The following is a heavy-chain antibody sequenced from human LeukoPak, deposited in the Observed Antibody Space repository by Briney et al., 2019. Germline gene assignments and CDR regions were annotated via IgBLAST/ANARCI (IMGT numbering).Heavy chain of an antibody. CDR2: ISGSGDTT. V-gene: IGHV3-53*01. J-gene: IGHJ4*02. Sequence: GGSLRLSCAASGFTVSSNYMSWVRQAPGKGLEWVSSISGSGDTTYYADSVKGRFTISRDNSKNTVYLQMNNLRAEDTAVYYCARLTRTYCGGDCSLDYWGQGTLVTVSS. CDR3: ARLTRTYCGGDCSLDY. CDR1: GFTVSSNY. D-gene: IGHD2-21*02.